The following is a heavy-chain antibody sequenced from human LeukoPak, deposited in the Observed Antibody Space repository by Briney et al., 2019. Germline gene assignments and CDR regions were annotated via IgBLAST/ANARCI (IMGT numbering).Heavy chain of an antibody. CDR3: ARDSHTDAFDI. V-gene: IGHV3-48*01. CDR1: GFTFSSYS. J-gene: IGHJ3*02. Sequence: PGGSLRLSCAASGFTFSSYSMNWVRQAPGKGLEWVSYISSSSSTIYYADSVKGRFTISRDNAKNSLYLQMNSLRAEDTAVYYCARDSHTDAFDIWGQGTMVTVSS. CDR2: ISSSSSTI.